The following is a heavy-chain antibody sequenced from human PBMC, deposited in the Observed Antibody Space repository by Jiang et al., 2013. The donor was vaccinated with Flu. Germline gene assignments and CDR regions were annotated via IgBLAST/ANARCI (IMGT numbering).Heavy chain of an antibody. D-gene: IGHD3-10*01. Sequence: PGASVKVSCKASGYTFTSYGISWVRQAPGQGLEWMGWISAYNGNTNYAQKLQGRVTMTTDTSTSTAYMELRSLRSDDTAVYYCARDSPIMVRGELWTHKRLFDYWGQGTLVTVSS. J-gene: IGHJ4*02. CDR3: ARDSPIMVRGELWTHKRLFDY. CDR1: GYTFTSYG. V-gene: IGHV1-18*01. CDR2: ISAYNGNT.